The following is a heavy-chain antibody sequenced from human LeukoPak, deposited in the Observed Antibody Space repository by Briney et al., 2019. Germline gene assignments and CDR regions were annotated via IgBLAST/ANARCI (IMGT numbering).Heavy chain of an antibody. CDR2: IRYDGSNK. CDR1: GFTFSSYG. J-gene: IGHJ4*02. D-gene: IGHD3-10*01. Sequence: GGSLRLSCAASGFTFSSYGMHWVRQAPGKGLEWVAFIRYDGSNKYYADSVKGRFTISRDNSKNTLYLQMNSRRAEDTAVYYCARPLWFGELPFDYWGQGTLVTVSS. CDR3: ARPLWFGELPFDY. V-gene: IGHV3-30*02.